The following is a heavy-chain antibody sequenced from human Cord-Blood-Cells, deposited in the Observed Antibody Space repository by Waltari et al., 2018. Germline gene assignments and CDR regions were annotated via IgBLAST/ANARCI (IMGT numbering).Heavy chain of an antibody. Sequence: QLQLQESGPGLVKPSETLSLTCTVSVGSISSSRSYRGWIRQPPGKGLEWIGSIYYSGSTYYNPSLKSRVTISVDTSKNQFSLKLSSVTAADTAVYYCARRRNWNYFDYWGQGTLVTVSS. J-gene: IGHJ4*02. CDR3: ARRRNWNYFDY. V-gene: IGHV4-39*01. CDR1: VGSISSSRSY. D-gene: IGHD1-1*01. CDR2: IYYSGST.